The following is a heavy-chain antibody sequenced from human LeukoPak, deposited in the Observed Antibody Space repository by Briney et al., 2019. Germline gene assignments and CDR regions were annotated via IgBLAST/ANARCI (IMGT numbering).Heavy chain of an antibody. Sequence: GGSLRLSCAASGFTFSRYWMSWVRQAPGKGLEWVANIKEDGSRNHYVDSVKGRLTISRDNAKNTLYLHMNSLRAEDTAVYYCARDTSAGWFDPWGQGTLVTVSS. J-gene: IGHJ5*02. CDR3: ARDTSAGWFDP. CDR2: IKEDGSRN. V-gene: IGHV3-7*01. CDR1: GFTFSRYW. D-gene: IGHD6-13*01.